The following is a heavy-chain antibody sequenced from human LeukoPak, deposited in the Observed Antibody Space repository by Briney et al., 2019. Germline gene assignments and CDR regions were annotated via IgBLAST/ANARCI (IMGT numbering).Heavy chain of an antibody. J-gene: IGHJ4*02. CDR2: ISYDGSNK. CDR1: GFTFSSYA. V-gene: IGHV3-30*04. D-gene: IGHD3-16*02. Sequence: GGSLRLSCAASGFTFSSYAMHWVRQAPGKGLEWVAVISYDGSNKYYADSVKGRFTIPRDNSKNTLYLQMNSLRAEDTAVYYCARVEAGLRLGELSPPVDYWGQGTLVTVSS. CDR3: ARVEAGLRLGELSPPVDY.